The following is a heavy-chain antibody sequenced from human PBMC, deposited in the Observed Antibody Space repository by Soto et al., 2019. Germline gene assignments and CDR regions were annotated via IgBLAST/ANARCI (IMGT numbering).Heavy chain of an antibody. J-gene: IGHJ4*02. CDR2: IDNSGNI. CDR1: GASISSGDDY. D-gene: IGHD4-17*01. V-gene: IGHV4-30-4*01. Sequence: QVQLVESGPGLVKPSQTLSLTCTVSGASISSGDDYWTWIRQPPGKGLEWIGYIDNSGNIYHNPSLKSRPTISLDTSKNQFSLKVSSVTAADTAVYYWVRGNDFGDVFDYWGQGTLVTVSS. CDR3: VRGNDFGDVFDY.